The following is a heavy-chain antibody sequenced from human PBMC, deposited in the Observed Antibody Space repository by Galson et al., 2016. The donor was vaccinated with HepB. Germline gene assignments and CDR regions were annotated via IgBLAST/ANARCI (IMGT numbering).Heavy chain of an antibody. J-gene: IGHJ3*02. CDR3: ARDSSPGSPGSFKDAFDI. D-gene: IGHD6-6*01. CDR1: GLTFSSYW. V-gene: IGHV3-7*03. Sequence: SLRLSCAASGLTFSSYWMTWVRQAPGKRLEWVANIKRDGSDRNYLDSVKGRFTVSRDNAKNSLSLQMDSLRVDDTAIYYCARDSSPGSPGSFKDAFDIWGHGTVVTVSS. CDR2: IKRDGSDR.